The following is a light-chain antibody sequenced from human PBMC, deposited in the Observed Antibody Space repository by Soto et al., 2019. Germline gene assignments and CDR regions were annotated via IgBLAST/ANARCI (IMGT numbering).Light chain of an antibody. CDR3: QQYNNWGT. Sequence: EIVMTQSPATLSVSPGERATLSCRASQSVSSNLAWYQQKPGQAPRLLIYGASTRATGIPARFSGSGSGTECTLTISCLQFEDFAVYYCQQYNNWGTFGQGTKVEIK. CDR2: GAS. V-gene: IGKV3-15*01. CDR1: QSVSSN. J-gene: IGKJ1*01.